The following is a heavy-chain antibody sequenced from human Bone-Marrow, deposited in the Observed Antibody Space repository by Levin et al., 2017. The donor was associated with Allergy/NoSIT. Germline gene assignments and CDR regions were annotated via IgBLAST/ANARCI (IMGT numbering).Heavy chain of an antibody. V-gene: IGHV3-30-3*01. J-gene: IGHJ6*02. CDR1: GFTFSSYA. CDR2: ISYDGSNK. CDR3: ARDNVNGEYDFWSGYYRYYYDYYGMDV. D-gene: IGHD3-3*01. Sequence: GESLKISCAASGFTFSSYAMHWVRQSPGKGLEWVAVISYDGSNKYYADSVKGRFTISRDNSKNTLYLQMNSLRAEDTAVYYCARDNVNGEYDFWSGYYRYYYDYYGMDVWGQGTTVTVSS.